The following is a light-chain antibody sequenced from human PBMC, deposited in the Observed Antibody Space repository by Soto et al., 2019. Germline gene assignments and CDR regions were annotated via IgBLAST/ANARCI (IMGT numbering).Light chain of an antibody. Sequence: EIVLTHSPATLSLSPGEIATLSCRASQSVSSNLAWYQQKPGQAPRLLIYGASTRATGIPARFSGSGSGTEFTLTISSLQSEDFAVYYCQYYGSSVTFAGGTKVDIK. CDR3: QYYGSSVT. CDR1: QSVSSN. J-gene: IGKJ4*01. V-gene: IGKV3-15*01. CDR2: GAS.